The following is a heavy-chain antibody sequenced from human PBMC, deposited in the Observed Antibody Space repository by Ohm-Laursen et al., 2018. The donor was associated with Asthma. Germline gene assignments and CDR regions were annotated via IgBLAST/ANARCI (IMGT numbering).Heavy chain of an antibody. CDR2: ISSDGSNK. CDR3: ARRSKICYDTSHCFFDY. CDR1: GFTFSDYG. D-gene: IGHD2-2*01. J-gene: IGHJ4*02. V-gene: IGHV3-30*19. Sequence: SLRLSCAAPGFTFSDYGMHWVRQAPGKGLEWVAIISSDGSNKFHAESVKGRITPSRDNSKNTLYLEMNSLRAEDTAVYYCARRSKICYDTSHCFFDYWGQGTLVTVSS.